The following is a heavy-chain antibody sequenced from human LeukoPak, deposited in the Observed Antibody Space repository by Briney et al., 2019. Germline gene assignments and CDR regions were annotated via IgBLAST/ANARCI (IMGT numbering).Heavy chain of an antibody. D-gene: IGHD1-26*01. CDR1: GFTFSAYS. V-gene: IGHV3-48*02. Sequence: GGSLRLSCATSGFTFSAYSMIWVRQTPGKGLECLSYIASSSDSIHYADSVRGRFTVSRDNAKNSLYLQMNSLRDEDTAVYYCARDPGYSRPSSYGYFDHWGQGTLATVSS. CDR3: ARDPGYSRPSSYGYFDH. J-gene: IGHJ4*02. CDR2: IASSSDSI.